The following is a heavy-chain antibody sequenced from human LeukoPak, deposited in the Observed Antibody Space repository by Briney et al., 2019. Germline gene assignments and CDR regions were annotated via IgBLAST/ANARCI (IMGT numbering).Heavy chain of an antibody. V-gene: IGHV1-18*01. CDR3: ARISTPSTYV. CDR2: ISAYNGNT. D-gene: IGHD2-2*01. Sequence: VASVKASCKASGYTFTSYGISWVRQAPGQGLERIGWISAYNGNTNYAQKLQGRVTMTTDTSTTTAYMDLRLLRSHDPAGIYGARISTPSTYVWGKGTTVTVSS. CDR1: GYTFTSYG. J-gene: IGHJ6*04.